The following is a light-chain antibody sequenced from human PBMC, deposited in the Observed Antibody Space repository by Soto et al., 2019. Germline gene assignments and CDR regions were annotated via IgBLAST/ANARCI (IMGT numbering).Light chain of an antibody. J-gene: IGLJ2*01. CDR2: DVS. V-gene: IGLV2-14*01. CDR3: SSYTSSRTFVV. Sequence: QYALTQPASVSGSPGQSLTISCTGTSSDVGDYNYVSWYQQHPGKAPKPMIYDVSNRPSGVSTRFSGSKSGNTASLTISGLQAEDEADYYCSSYTSSRTFVVFGGGTKLTV. CDR1: SSDVGDYNY.